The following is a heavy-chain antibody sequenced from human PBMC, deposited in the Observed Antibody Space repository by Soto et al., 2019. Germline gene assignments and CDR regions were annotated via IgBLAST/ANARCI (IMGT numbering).Heavy chain of an antibody. D-gene: IGHD6-25*01. V-gene: IGHV4-34*01. CDR2: INHSGST. J-gene: IGHJ5*02. CDR1: GGSFSGYY. CDR3: ARAPMQRGAFRKRWFDP. Sequence: PSETLSLTCAVYGGSFSGYYWSWIRQPPGKGLEWIGEINHSGSTDYNPSLKSRVTISVDTSKKQFSLKLSSVTAADTAVYYCARAPMQRGAFRKRWFDPWGQGTLVTVSS.